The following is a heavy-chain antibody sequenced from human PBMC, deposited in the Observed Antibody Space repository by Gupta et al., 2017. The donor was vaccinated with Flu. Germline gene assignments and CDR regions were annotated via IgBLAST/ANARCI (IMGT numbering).Heavy chain of an antibody. V-gene: IGHV2-5*01. J-gene: IGHJ4*02. CDR3: AHTIAPYDYWSVYKYDD. CDR2: ILWNGDK. D-gene: IGHD3-3*01. Sequence: QIALKESGPTLVKPTQTLTLTCTFSGFSLTTSGAGVGWIRQPPGKAPEWLALILWNGDKRYSPSLKSRLTITKDTSRNQVVLKMTNMGPVDTATDFCAHTIAPYDYWSVYKYDDWGQGALVSVSS. CDR1: GFSLTTSGAG.